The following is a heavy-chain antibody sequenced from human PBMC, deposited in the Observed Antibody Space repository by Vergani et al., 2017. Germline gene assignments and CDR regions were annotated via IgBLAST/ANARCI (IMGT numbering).Heavy chain of an antibody. J-gene: IGHJ5*02. Sequence: QVQLVQSGAEVKKPGASVKVSCKASGYTFTSYGISWVRQAPGQGLEWMGWISAYNGNTNYAQKIQGRVTMTTATSTITAYMEMRSLRSDDTAVYYCAIGTALEVLSGQGTETEFDPWGQGTLVTVSS. V-gene: IGHV1-18*01. CDR3: AIGTALEVLSGQGTETEFDP. CDR1: GYTFTSYG. D-gene: IGHD3-3*01. CDR2: ISAYNGNT.